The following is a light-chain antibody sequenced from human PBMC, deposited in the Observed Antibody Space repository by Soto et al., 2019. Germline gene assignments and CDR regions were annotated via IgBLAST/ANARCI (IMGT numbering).Light chain of an antibody. J-gene: IGLJ2*01. V-gene: IGLV2-23*02. CDR2: EVS. CDR3: CSYAGSSTSV. CDR1: SSDVGSYNL. Sequence: QSALTQPASVSGSPGQSITISCTGTSSDVGSYNLVSWYQQHPGKALKLMIYEVSKRPSGVSNRFSGSKSGNTASLTISGLQAEDEADYYCCSYAGSSTSVFGGGTQLTVL.